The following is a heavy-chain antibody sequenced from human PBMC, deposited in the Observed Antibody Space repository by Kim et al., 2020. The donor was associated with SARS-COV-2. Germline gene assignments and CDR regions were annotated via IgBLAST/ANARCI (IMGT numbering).Heavy chain of an antibody. CDR2: ISYDGSNK. Sequence: GGSLRLSCAASGFTFSSYGMHWVRQAPGKGLEWVAVISYDGSNKYYADSVKGRFTISRDNSKNTLYLQMNSLRAEDTAVYYCARGAKALGGSYYLNYWG. J-gene: IGHJ4*01. V-gene: IGHV3-33*05. CDR1: GFTFSSYG. CDR3: ARGAKALGGSYYLNY. D-gene: IGHD1-26*01.